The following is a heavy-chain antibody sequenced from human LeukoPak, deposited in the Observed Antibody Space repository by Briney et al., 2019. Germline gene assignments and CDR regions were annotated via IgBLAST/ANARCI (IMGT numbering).Heavy chain of an antibody. D-gene: IGHD5-24*01. J-gene: IGHJ6*03. Sequence: PGGSLRLSCVASGFTFTNAWMSWVRQAPGKGLEWVGRIRSKANSYATAYAASVKGRFTISRDDSKNTAYLQMNSLKTEDTAVYYCTRQLVEMATIGLGYYYYMDVWGKGTTVTVSS. V-gene: IGHV3-73*01. CDR2: IRSKANSYAT. CDR1: GFTFTNAW. CDR3: TRQLVEMATIGLGYYYYMDV.